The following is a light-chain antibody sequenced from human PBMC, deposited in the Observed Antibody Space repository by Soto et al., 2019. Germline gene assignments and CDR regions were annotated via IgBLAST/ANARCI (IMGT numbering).Light chain of an antibody. CDR2: DVS. Sequence: QSALTQPASVSGSPGQSITISCTGTSSDVGGYNYVSWYQQHPGKAPKLMIYDVSNRPSGVSNLFSGSKSGNTASLTISGLQAEDEADYYCSSYTSSSFVVFGGGTQLTVL. J-gene: IGLJ2*01. CDR3: SSYTSSSFVV. CDR1: SSDVGGYNY. V-gene: IGLV2-14*01.